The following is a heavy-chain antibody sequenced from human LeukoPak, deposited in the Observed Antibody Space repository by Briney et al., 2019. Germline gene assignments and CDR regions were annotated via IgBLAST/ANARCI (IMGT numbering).Heavy chain of an antibody. CDR3: ARDGYFDY. CDR1: GYTVTTYG. J-gene: IGHJ4*02. V-gene: IGHV1-18*01. Sequence: ASVKVAWKGSGYTVTTYGIGWLRQAPGQGLEWMGWINANSGNTNYAQKFQGRLTMTTDTSTITAYMELRSLRSDDTAVYYCARDGYFDYWGQGTLVTVSS. CDR2: INANSGNT.